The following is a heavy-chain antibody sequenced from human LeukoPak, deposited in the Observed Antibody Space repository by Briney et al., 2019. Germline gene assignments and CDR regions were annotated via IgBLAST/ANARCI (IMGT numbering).Heavy chain of an antibody. CDR1: GYTLTELS. V-gene: IGHV1-24*01. J-gene: IGHJ5*02. D-gene: IGHD6-19*01. CDR3: AMGSDKGIAVAGNWFDP. CDR2: FDPEDGET. Sequence: ASVKVSCKVSGYTLTELSMHWVRQAPGKGLEWMGGFDPEDGETIYAQKFRGRVTMTEDTSTDTAYMELSSLRSEDTAVYYCAMGSDKGIAVAGNWFDPWGQGTLVTVSS.